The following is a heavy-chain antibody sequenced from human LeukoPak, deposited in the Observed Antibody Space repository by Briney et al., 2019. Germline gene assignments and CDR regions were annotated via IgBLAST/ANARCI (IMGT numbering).Heavy chain of an antibody. Sequence: GGSLRLSCAASGFTFSNYAMSWVRQTPGTGLEWLSAISPDGIYIYYADSVKGRFTTSRDNSKNTLYLQMNNLRAEDTAVYFCASQRHHRVAVAGSFDYWGQGTLVSVSP. V-gene: IGHV3-23*01. J-gene: IGHJ4*02. D-gene: IGHD6-19*01. CDR3: ASQRHHRVAVAGSFDY. CDR2: ISPDGIYI. CDR1: GFTFSNYA.